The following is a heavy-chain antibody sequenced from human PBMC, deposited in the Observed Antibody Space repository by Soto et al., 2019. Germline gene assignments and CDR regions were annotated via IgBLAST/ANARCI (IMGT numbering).Heavy chain of an antibody. CDR3: ARQLGSPSAGDFDY. J-gene: IGHJ4*02. CDR1: NFTFSRYS. V-gene: IGHV3-48*02. CDR2: ISSSTNTI. Sequence: EVQLVESGGGLVQPGGSLRLSCAASNFTFSRYSMNWFRQAPGKGLEWVSYISSSTNTIYYADSVKGRFTISRDNAKSSLYPQMKSLRDEDTAVYYCARQLGSPSAGDFDYGGQGTLVTVSS. D-gene: IGHD3-3*02.